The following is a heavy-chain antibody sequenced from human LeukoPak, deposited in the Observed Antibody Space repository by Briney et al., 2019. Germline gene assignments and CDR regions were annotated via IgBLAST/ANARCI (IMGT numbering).Heavy chain of an antibody. CDR2: ISTDNGNT. CDR3: ARGYSYGYGPLDY. V-gene: IGHV1-18*01. J-gene: IGHJ4*02. Sequence: WASVKVSCKASGYSFTSYGINWVRQAPGQGLEWMGWISTDNGNTDYAQNLQGRVTMTTDTSTSTAYMELRSLRSDDTAVYYCARGYSYGYGPLDYWGQGTLVTASS. D-gene: IGHD5-18*01. CDR1: GYSFTSYG.